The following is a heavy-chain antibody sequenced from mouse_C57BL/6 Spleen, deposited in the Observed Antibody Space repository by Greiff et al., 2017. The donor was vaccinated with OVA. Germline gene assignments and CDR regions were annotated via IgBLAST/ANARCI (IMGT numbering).Heavy chain of an antibody. CDR1: GYSFTDYN. CDR3: APIYYYGSSPDWYFDV. D-gene: IGHD1-1*01. CDR2: INPNYGTT. Sequence: VHVKQSGPELVKPGASVKISCKASGYSFTDYNMNWVKQSNGKSLEWIGVINPNYGTTSYNQKFKGKATLTVDQSSSTAYMQLNSLTSEDSAVYYCAPIYYYGSSPDWYFDVWGTGTTVTVSS. J-gene: IGHJ1*03. V-gene: IGHV1-39*01.